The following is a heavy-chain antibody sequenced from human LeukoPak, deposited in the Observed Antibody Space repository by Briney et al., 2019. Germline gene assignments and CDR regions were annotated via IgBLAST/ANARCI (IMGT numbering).Heavy chain of an antibody. CDR3: ARDMATTPYNWLDP. D-gene: IGHD5-24*01. J-gene: IGHJ5*02. CDR1: GGSISSGSYY. V-gene: IGHV4-61*02. CDR2: ISTSGST. Sequence: PSQTLSLTCTVSGGSISSGSYYWSWIRQPAGKGLEWIGRISTSGSTNYNPSLKSRVTISVDTSKNQISLKVSSVTAADTAVYYCARDMATTPYNWLDPWGQGTLVTVSS.